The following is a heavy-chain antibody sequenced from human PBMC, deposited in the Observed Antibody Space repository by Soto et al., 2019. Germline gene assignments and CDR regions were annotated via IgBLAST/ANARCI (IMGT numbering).Heavy chain of an antibody. Sequence: QVQLQQWGAGLLKPSETLSLTCAVYGGSFSGYYWSWIRQPPGKGLEWIGEINHSGSTNYNPSLKSRVTISVDTSKNQFSLKLSSVTDADTAVYYCARGRSSSYSSSWSFDYWGQGTLVTVYS. V-gene: IGHV4-34*01. J-gene: IGHJ4*02. CDR1: GGSFSGYY. CDR2: INHSGST. CDR3: ARGRSSSYSSSWSFDY. D-gene: IGHD6-13*01.